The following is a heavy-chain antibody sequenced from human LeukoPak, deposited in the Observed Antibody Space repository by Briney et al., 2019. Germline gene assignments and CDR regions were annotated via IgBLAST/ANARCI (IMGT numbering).Heavy chain of an antibody. CDR2: IYYSGST. J-gene: IGHJ4*02. D-gene: IGHD2-2*02. CDR1: GGSISSSSYY. CDR3: ARDTSLGYCSSTSCYTGIQ. V-gene: IGHV4-39*07. Sequence: TSSETLSLTCTVSGGSISSSSYYWGWLRQPPGKGLEWIGSIYYSGSTYYNPSLKSRVTISVDTSKNQFSLKLSSVTAADTAVYYCARDTSLGYCSSTSCYTGIQWGQGTLVTVSS.